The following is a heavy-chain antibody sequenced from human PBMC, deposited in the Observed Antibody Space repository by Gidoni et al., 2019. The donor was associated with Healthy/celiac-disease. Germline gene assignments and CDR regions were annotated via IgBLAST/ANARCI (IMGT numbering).Heavy chain of an antibody. CDR3: ARDKGYCSGGSCRYFDY. Sequence: QVQLVQSGAEVKKPGSSVKVSCKASGGPFSSYAISWVRQAPGQGLEWMGGIIPIFGTANYAQKFQGRVTITADESTSTAYMELSSLRSEDTAVYYCARDKGYCSGGSCRYFDYWGQGTLVTVSS. CDR1: GGPFSSYA. V-gene: IGHV1-69*01. J-gene: IGHJ4*02. D-gene: IGHD2-15*01. CDR2: IIPIFGTA.